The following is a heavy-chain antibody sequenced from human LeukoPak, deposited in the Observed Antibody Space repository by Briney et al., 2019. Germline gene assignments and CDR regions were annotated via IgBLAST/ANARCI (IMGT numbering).Heavy chain of an antibody. CDR2: ISSSSSTI. CDR1: GFIFSTYV. V-gene: IGHV3-48*01. J-gene: IGHJ4*02. Sequence: GGSLRLSCAASGFIFSTYVMNWVRQAAGKGLEWISYISSSSSTIYYADSVKGRFTISRDNAKNSLYLQMNSLRAEDTAVCYCAKDLPDYWGQGTLVTVSS. CDR3: AKDLPDY.